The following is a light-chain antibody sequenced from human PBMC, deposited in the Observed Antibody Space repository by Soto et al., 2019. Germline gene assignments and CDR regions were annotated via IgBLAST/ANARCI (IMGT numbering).Light chain of an antibody. CDR2: GAS. J-gene: IGKJ2*01. Sequence: EIVMTQSPATLSVSPGERATLSCRASQSVSSKLAWYQQKPGQAPRLLIYGASTRATGIPARFSGSGSGTEYTLTISSLQSEDFAVYYCQQYNNWPPKTFGQGTKLEIK. CDR3: QQYNNWPPKT. V-gene: IGKV3-15*01. CDR1: QSVSSK.